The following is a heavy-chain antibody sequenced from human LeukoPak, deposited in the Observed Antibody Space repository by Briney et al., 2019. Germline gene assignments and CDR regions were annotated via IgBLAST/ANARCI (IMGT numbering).Heavy chain of an antibody. CDR3: ARGYCSGDCFTPFDY. V-gene: IGHV1-2*02. CDR1: GYMFTGYY. CDR2: INPNSGGT. Sequence: EASVKVSCKASGYMFTGYYMHWVRQAPGQGLEWMGWINPNSGGTNYAQKFQGRFTMTRDTSISTAYMELSSLRSDDTAVYYCARGYCSGDCFTPFDYWGQGTLVTVCS. D-gene: IGHD2-21*02. J-gene: IGHJ4*02.